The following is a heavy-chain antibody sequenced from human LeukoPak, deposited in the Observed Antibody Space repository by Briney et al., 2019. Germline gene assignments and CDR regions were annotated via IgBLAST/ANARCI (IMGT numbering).Heavy chain of an antibody. D-gene: IGHD2-15*01. Sequence: SETLSLTCTVSGGSISSYYWSWIRQPPGKGLEWIGYIYYSGSTNYNPSLKSRVTISVDTSKNQFSLKLSSVTAADTAVYYCASSLYCSGGICYGIDPWGQGTLVTVSS. CDR2: IYYSGST. CDR3: ASSLYCSGGICYGIDP. V-gene: IGHV4-59*01. J-gene: IGHJ5*02. CDR1: GGSISSYY.